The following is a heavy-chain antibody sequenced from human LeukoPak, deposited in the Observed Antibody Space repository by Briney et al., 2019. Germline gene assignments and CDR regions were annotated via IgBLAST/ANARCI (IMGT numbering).Heavy chain of an antibody. V-gene: IGHV1-46*01. CDR3: ASKVTSDAFDI. D-gene: IGHD4-11*01. Sequence: ASVKVSCKASGYTFTSYYMHWVRQAPGQGLEWMGIINPSGGSTSYAQKFQGRVTMTRDTSTSTVYLELSSLRSEDTAVYYCASKVTSDAFDIWGQGTMVTVSS. CDR2: INPSGGST. J-gene: IGHJ3*02. CDR1: GYTFTSYY.